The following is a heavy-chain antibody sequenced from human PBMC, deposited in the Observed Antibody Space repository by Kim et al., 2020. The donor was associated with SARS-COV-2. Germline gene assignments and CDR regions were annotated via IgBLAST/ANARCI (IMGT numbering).Heavy chain of an antibody. V-gene: IGHV4-59*01. Sequence: SETLSLTCTVSGGSISSYYWSWIRQPPGKGLEWIGYIYYSGSTNYNPSLKSRVTISVDTSKNQFSLKLSSVTAADTAVYYCASGQALGYYYDSSGYPAPFDYWGQGTLVTVSS. CDR3: ASGQALGYYYDSSGYPAPFDY. CDR2: IYYSGST. CDR1: GGSISSYY. J-gene: IGHJ4*02. D-gene: IGHD3-22*01.